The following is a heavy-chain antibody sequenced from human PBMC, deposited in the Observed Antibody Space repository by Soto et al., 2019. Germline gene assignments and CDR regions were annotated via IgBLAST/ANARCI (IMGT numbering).Heavy chain of an antibody. CDR2: INIDGTIT. D-gene: IGHD2-2*03. V-gene: IGHV3-74*01. J-gene: IGHJ3*02. CDR1: GFTFSSYW. Sequence: GGSLRLSCGASGFTFSSYWMHWVRQVPGKGLVWVSRINIDGTITTYADSVKGRFTISRDNAKNTLYLQMSSLRAEDTAVYFCLGYCGGASCLNNIWGQGTMVTVSS. CDR3: LGYCGGASCLNNI.